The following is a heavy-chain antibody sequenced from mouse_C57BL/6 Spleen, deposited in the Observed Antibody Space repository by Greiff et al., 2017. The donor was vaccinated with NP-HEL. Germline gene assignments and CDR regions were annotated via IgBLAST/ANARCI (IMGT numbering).Heavy chain of an antibody. CDR3: TRDVIITTVVYDY. Sequence: QVHVKQSGAELVRPGASVTLSCKASGYTFTDYEMHWVKQTPVHGLEWIGAIDPETGGTAYNQKFKGKAILTADKSSSTAYMELRSLTSEDSAVYYCTRDVIITTVVYDYWGQGTTLTVSS. CDR2: IDPETGGT. D-gene: IGHD1-1*01. J-gene: IGHJ2*01. V-gene: IGHV1-15*01. CDR1: GYTFTDYE.